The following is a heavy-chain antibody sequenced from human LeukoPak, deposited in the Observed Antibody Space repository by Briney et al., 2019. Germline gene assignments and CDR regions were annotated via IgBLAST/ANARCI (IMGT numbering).Heavy chain of an antibody. D-gene: IGHD3-10*01. Sequence: ASVKVSCKASGYTFSSYGISWVRQAPGQGLEWMGWISAYNGNTNYAQKLQGRVTMTTDTSTSTAYMELRSLRSDDTAVYYCARDKPKSIYGSGSTYGMDVWGQGTTVTVSS. J-gene: IGHJ6*02. CDR3: ARDKPKSIYGSGSTYGMDV. CDR2: ISAYNGNT. V-gene: IGHV1-18*01. CDR1: GYTFSSYG.